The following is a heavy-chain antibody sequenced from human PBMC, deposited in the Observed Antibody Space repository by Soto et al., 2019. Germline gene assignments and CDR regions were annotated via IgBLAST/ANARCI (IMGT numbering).Heavy chain of an antibody. CDR2: IIPMFGTA. V-gene: IGHV1-69*13. CDR3: ARVGCSGGSCYAVDS. J-gene: IGHJ4*02. D-gene: IGHD2-15*01. CDR1: GGTFSTYA. Sequence: GASVKVSCKAPGGTFSTYAISWVRQAPGQGLEWMGGIIPMFGTANYAQRFQDRVTITADESTNTVYMELSSLRSEDAAVYYCARVGCSGGSCYAVDSWGQGTLVTVSS.